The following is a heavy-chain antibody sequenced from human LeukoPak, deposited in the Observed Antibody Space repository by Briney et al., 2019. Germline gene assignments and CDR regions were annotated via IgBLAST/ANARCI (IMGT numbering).Heavy chain of an antibody. J-gene: IGHJ3*02. CDR2: IYYSGST. Sequence: PSETLSLTCTVSGGSISSSSYYWGWIRQPPGKGLEWIGSIYYSGSTYYNPSLKSRVTISVDTSKNQFSLKLSSVTAADTAVYYCARYSGSYYFARDDAFDIWGQGTMVTVSS. CDR1: GGSISSSSYY. D-gene: IGHD1-26*01. V-gene: IGHV4-39*01. CDR3: ARYSGSYYFARDDAFDI.